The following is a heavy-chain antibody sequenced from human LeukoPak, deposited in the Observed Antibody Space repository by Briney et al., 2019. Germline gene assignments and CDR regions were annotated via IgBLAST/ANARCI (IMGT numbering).Heavy chain of an antibody. CDR1: GFTFNGDW. J-gene: IGHJ6*02. Sequence: PGGSLRLSCAASGFTFNGDWMTWVRQAPGKGLEWVANIEGDGGGKYYVDSGKGRFTISRDNSKNTLYLQMNSLTAEDTAVYYCAKDHAEITFGGVIVDYYYYYGMDVWGQGITVTVSS. CDR3: AKDHAEITFGGVIVDYYYYYGMDV. D-gene: IGHD3-16*02. V-gene: IGHV3-7*01. CDR2: IEGDGGGK.